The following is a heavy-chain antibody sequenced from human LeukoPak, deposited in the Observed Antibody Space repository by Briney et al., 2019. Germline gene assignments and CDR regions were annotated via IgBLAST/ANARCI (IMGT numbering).Heavy chain of an antibody. J-gene: IGHJ6*03. CDR2: IYYRGNS. Sequence: SETLSLTCTVSGGSISSSTYYWGWIRQPPGKGLEWIGSIYYRGNSYYNPSLKSRVTISVDTSKNQFSLKLSSVTAADTAVYYCARHLYYYYYYYMDVWGKGTTVTISS. V-gene: IGHV4-39*01. D-gene: IGHD5/OR15-5a*01. CDR1: GGSISSSTYY. CDR3: ARHLYYYYYYYMDV.